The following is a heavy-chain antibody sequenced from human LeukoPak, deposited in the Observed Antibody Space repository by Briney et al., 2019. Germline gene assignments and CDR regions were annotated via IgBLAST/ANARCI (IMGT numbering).Heavy chain of an antibody. CDR2: IYTSGST. CDR3: ARDGTLTSAAYNWFDP. D-gene: IGHD6-13*01. J-gene: IGHJ5*02. V-gene: IGHV4-4*07. CDR1: GGSISSYY. Sequence: SETLSLTCTVSGGSISSYYWSWIRQPAGKGLEWIGRIYTSGSTNYNPSLKSRVTMSVDTSKNQFSLKLSSVTAADTAVYYCARDGTLTSAAYNWFDPWGQGTLVTVSS.